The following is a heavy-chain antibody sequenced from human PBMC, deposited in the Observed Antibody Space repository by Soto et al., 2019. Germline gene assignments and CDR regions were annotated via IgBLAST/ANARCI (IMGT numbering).Heavy chain of an antibody. D-gene: IGHD3-10*01. Sequence: GESVKIACKGSGYSFTTYWISWVRQMPGKGLEWMGRIDPSDSYTNYSPSFQGHVTISADKSISTAYLQWSSLKASDTAMYYCARGTGYYXSGSYWTNNYYYYGMDVWGQGTTVTVSS. CDR3: ARGTGYYXSGSYWTNNYYYYGMDV. CDR1: GYSFTTYW. J-gene: IGHJ6*02. CDR2: IDPSDSYT. V-gene: IGHV5-10-1*01.